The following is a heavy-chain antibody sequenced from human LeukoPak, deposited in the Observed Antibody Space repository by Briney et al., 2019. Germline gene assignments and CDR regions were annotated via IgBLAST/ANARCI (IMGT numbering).Heavy chain of an antibody. J-gene: IGHJ4*02. Sequence: PGGSLRLSCAASGFTFSSYAMHWVRQAPGKGLEWVAVISYDGSNKYYADSVKGRFTISRDNSKNTLYVQMNSLRAEDTAVYYCARVMVDYDFWSGYPYWGQGTLVTVSS. D-gene: IGHD3-3*01. CDR1: GFTFSSYA. CDR3: ARVMVDYDFWSGYPY. V-gene: IGHV3-30*01. CDR2: ISYDGSNK.